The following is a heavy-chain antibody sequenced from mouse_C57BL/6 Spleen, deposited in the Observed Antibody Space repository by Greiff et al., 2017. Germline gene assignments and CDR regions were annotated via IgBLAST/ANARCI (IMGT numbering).Heavy chain of an antibody. D-gene: IGHD2-4*01. V-gene: IGHV2-9*02. Sequence: VKVVESGPGLVAPSQSLSITCTVSGFSLTSYGVHWVRQPPGKGLEWLGVIWAGGSTNYNSALMSRLSISKDNSKSQVFLKMNSLQTDDTAMYYCARETYDYAMDYWGQGTSVTVSS. CDR3: ARETYDYAMDY. CDR1: GFSLTSYG. J-gene: IGHJ4*01. CDR2: IWAGGST.